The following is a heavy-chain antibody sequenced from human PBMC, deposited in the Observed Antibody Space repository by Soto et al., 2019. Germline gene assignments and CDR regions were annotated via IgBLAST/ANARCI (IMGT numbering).Heavy chain of an antibody. V-gene: IGHV4-39*01. CDR3: AGHWGGSEPSDY. D-gene: IGHD3-16*01. CDR1: GGSISSSSSF. CDR2: IYYSGSA. Sequence: QLQLQESGPGLVKPSETLSLTCTVSGGSISSSSSFWGWIRQPPGKGLEWIGSIYYSGSAYYNPSLKSRVTLSVDRSNNQFSLNLNCVTASDAAVDYCAGHWGGSEPSDYCGQGNGVTVSS. J-gene: IGHJ4*02.